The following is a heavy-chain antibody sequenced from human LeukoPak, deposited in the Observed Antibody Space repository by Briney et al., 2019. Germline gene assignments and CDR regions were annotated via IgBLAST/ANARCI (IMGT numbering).Heavy chain of an antibody. D-gene: IGHD3-9*01. CDR3: ARGGEGNFDWFFDY. Sequence: ASVKVSCKASGYTFTSYGISWVRQAPGQGLEWMGWINPNSGGTNYAQKFQGWVTMTRNTSISTAYMELSRLRSDDTAVYYCARGGEGNFDWFFDYWGQGTLVTVSS. CDR1: GYTFTSYG. V-gene: IGHV1-2*04. CDR2: INPNSGGT. J-gene: IGHJ4*02.